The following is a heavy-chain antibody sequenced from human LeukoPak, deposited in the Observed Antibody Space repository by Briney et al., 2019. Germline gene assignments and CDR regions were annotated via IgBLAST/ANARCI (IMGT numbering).Heavy chain of an antibody. CDR3: ARDKVSTGTQGWFDP. J-gene: IGHJ5*02. V-gene: IGHV3-30*02. CDR1: GFTFSNYD. D-gene: IGHD1-1*01. Sequence: GGSLRLSCAASGFTFSNYDMHWVRQAPGKGLEWVAFIRNDGRSKYYADSVKGRFTISTDSSKNTLYLQMNSLRAEDTALYYCARDKVSTGTQGWFDPWGQGTLVTVSS. CDR2: IRNDGRSK.